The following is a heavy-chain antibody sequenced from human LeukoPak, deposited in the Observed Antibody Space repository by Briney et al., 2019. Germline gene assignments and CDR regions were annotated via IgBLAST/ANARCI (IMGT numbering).Heavy chain of an antibody. CDR1: GGSISSYY. J-gene: IGHJ4*02. CDR3: ARSFYDILTGYLPPDY. D-gene: IGHD3-9*01. V-gene: IGHV4-59*08. Sequence: SETLSLTCTVSGGSISSYYWSWIRQPPGKGLEWIGYIYYSGSTNYNPSLKSRVTISVDTSKNQFSLKLSSVTAADTAVYYCARSFYDILTGYLPPDYWGQGTLVTVSS. CDR2: IYYSGST.